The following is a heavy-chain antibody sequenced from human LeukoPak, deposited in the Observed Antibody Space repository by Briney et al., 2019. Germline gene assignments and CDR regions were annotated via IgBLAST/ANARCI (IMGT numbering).Heavy chain of an antibody. Sequence: ASVKVSCKASGYTFTSYDINWVRQATGQGLEWMGWMNPNSGNTGYAQKFQGRVTMTRNTSISTAYMELSSLRSEDTAVYYCAREVRVLQTYSNYERFNWFDPWGQGTLVTVSS. J-gene: IGHJ5*02. V-gene: IGHV1-8*01. CDR1: GYTFTSYD. CDR2: MNPNSGNT. D-gene: IGHD4-11*01. CDR3: AREVRVLQTYSNYERFNWFDP.